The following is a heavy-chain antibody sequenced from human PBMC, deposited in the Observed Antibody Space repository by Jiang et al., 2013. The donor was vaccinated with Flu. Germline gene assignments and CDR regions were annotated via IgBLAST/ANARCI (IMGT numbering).Heavy chain of an antibody. CDR3: ARGRSCVNGVCYESYNFFGP. CDR1: GFSINIFA. Sequence: TLSCTASGFSINIFALHWVRQPPGKGLEWVALISYDGGEKYYADSVRGRFTVSRDNSENTLYLQMNSLGVADTAVYYCARGRSCVNGVCYESYNFFGPWGQGARVTVSS. D-gene: IGHD2-8*01. CDR2: ISYDGGEK. V-gene: IGHV3-30-3*01. J-gene: IGHJ5*02.